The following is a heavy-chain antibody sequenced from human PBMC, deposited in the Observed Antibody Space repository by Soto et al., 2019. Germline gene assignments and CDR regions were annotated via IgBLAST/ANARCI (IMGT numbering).Heavy chain of an antibody. CDR1: GFPFSSYA. J-gene: IGHJ4*02. CDR3: ATTTAEDRRSCSSANCPAFSY. V-gene: IGHV3-23*01. D-gene: IGHD2-2*01. Sequence: EVQLLESGGGLVQPGGSLRLSCAASGFPFSSYAMTWVRQAPGKGLEWVSAISGGGGSTYYEDSVKGRFTVSRDNSQNTLYLQMNTLRAEDIYVYYCATTTAEDRRSCSSANCPAFSYWGQGPLVTVSS. CDR2: ISGGGGST.